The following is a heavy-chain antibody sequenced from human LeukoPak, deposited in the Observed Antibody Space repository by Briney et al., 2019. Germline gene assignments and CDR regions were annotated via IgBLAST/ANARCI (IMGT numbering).Heavy chain of an antibody. CDR1: GFAFSSYA. V-gene: IGHV3-64*04. J-gene: IGHJ4*02. CDR2: ISRDGGTQ. D-gene: IGHD5-24*01. Sequence: PGGSLRLSCSASGFAFSSYAMYWVRQAPGKGLEYVSAISRDGGTQYPADSVKGRITISRDNSKNTLYLQMNSLRAEDTAVYYCAKEVSVSVSRGWLQLRGYFDYWGQGTLVTVSS. CDR3: AKEVSVSVSRGWLQLRGYFDY.